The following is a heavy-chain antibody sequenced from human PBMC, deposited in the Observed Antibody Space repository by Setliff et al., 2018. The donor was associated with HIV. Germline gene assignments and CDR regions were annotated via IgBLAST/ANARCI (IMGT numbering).Heavy chain of an antibody. CDR1: GGSIDHYY. V-gene: IGHV4-4*07. CDR3: AKSPVGANGWFDS. Sequence: PETLSLTCTVSGGSIDHYYWSWIRQPAGKGLEWIGRLYSRGSTTYNPSLRSRATMSADTSKNLFSLKLRSVTAADTAVYYCAKSPVGANGWFDSWGQGVLVTVSS. J-gene: IGHJ5*01. D-gene: IGHD1-26*01. CDR2: LYSRGST.